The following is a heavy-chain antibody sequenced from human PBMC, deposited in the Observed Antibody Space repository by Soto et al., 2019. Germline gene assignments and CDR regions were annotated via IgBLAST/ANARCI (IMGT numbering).Heavy chain of an antibody. CDR3: ALYGTHNNWFDP. CDR2: IDPSDSYT. Sequence: EVQLVQSGAEVKKPGESLRISCKGSGYSFTSYWISWVRQMPGKGLEWMGRIDPSDSYTNYSPSFQGHVTISADKSISTAYLQWSSLKASDTAMYYCALYGTHNNWFDPWGQGTLVTVSS. CDR1: GYSFTSYW. D-gene: IGHD2-21*01. J-gene: IGHJ5*02. V-gene: IGHV5-10-1*03.